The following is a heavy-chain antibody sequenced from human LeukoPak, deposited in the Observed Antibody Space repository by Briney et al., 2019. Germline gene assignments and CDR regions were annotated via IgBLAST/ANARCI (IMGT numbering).Heavy chain of an antibody. Sequence: GASVKVSCKASGYTFTTYYMRWVRQAPGQGLEWMGVINPTGGSTSYAQKFQGRVTMTRDTSTSTVYMELSSLRSEDTAFYYCARGQSDPSFGWFDPWGQGTLVTVSS. CDR3: ARGQSDPSFGWFDP. D-gene: IGHD3-10*01. CDR2: INPTGGST. V-gene: IGHV1-46*01. J-gene: IGHJ5*02. CDR1: GYTFTTYY.